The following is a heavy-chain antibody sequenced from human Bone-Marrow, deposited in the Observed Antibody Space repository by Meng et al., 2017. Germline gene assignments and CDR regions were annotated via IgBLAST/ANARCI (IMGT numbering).Heavy chain of an antibody. CDR2: IYYSGST. CDR3: ARSPVREVIKLSY. D-gene: IGHD3-10*01. V-gene: IGHV4-39*07. J-gene: IGHJ4*02. Sequence: SETLSLTCTVSGGSISSSSYYWGWIRQPPGKGLEWIGSIYYSGSTYYNPSLKSRVTISVDTSKNQFSLKLSSVTAADTAVYYCARSPVREVIKLSYWGQGTLVTVSS. CDR1: GGSISSSSYY.